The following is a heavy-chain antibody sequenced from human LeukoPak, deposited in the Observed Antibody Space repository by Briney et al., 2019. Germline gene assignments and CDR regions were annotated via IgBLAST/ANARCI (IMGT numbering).Heavy chain of an antibody. CDR3: AKDTSRGYNYYYYMDV. CDR1: GFTFDDYT. Sequence: GVSLRLSCAASGFTFDDYTMHWVRQAPGKGLEWVSLISWDGGSTYYGDSVKGRFTISRDNSKNSLYLQMNSLRTEDTALYYCAKDTSRGYNYYYYMDVWGKGTTVTVSS. D-gene: IGHD5-12*01. J-gene: IGHJ6*03. CDR2: ISWDGGST. V-gene: IGHV3-43*01.